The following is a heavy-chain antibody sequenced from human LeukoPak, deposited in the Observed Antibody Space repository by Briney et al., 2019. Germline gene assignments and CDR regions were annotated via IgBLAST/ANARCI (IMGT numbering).Heavy chain of an antibody. J-gene: IGHJ4*02. CDR3: ARDLSGTYYLSD. CDR1: GFTFSTYA. CDR2: LSGGVGAAT. D-gene: IGHD3-10*01. V-gene: IGHV3-23*01. Sequence: GGSLRLSCAASGFTFSTYAMSWVRQAPGKGLEWVSGLSGGVGAATYYADSVKGRFTISRDNAKNSLYLQMNSLRDEDTAVYYCARDLSGTYYLSDWGQGTLVTVSS.